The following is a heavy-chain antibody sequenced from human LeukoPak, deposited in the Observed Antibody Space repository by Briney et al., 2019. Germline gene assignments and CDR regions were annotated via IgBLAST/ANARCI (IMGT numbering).Heavy chain of an antibody. Sequence: SETLSLTCTVSGGSISSSSYYWGWIRQPPGKGLEWIGSIYSSGTTYYNPSLQSRVTISVDTAKNQFSLKLSSVTAADTAVYYCARGPSVMVIQHDKTDAFDIWGQGTMVTVSS. CDR2: IYSSGTT. V-gene: IGHV4-39*07. CDR1: GGSISSSSYY. CDR3: ARGPSVMVIQHDKTDAFDI. J-gene: IGHJ3*02. D-gene: IGHD2-21*01.